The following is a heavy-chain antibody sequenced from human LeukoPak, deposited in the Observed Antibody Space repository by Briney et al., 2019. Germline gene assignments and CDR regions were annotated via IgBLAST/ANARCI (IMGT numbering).Heavy chain of an antibody. J-gene: IGHJ6*03. CDR3: ARVQGTIVATIPEYYYYYMDV. D-gene: IGHD5-12*01. CDR2: IIPIFGTA. V-gene: IGHV1-69*05. CDR1: GGTFSSYA. Sequence: ASVKVSCKASGGTFSSYAISWVRQAPGQGLEWMGGIIPIFGTANYAQKFQGRVTITTDESTSTAYMELSSLRSEDTAVYYCARVQGTIVATIPEYYYYYMDVWGKGTTVTVSS.